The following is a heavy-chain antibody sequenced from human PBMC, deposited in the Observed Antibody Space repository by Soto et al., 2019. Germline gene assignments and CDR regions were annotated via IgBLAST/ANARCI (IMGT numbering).Heavy chain of an antibody. D-gene: IGHD1-26*01. CDR1: GFTFSSYD. J-gene: IGHJ3*02. Sequence: GGSLRLSCAASGFTFSSYDMHWVRQATGKGLEWVSAIGTAGDTYYPGSVKGRFTISRENAKNSLYLQMSSLRAEDTAVYYCARVVLGATTTVSGAFDIWGQGTMVTVSS. V-gene: IGHV3-13*01. CDR3: ARVVLGATTTVSGAFDI. CDR2: IGTAGDT.